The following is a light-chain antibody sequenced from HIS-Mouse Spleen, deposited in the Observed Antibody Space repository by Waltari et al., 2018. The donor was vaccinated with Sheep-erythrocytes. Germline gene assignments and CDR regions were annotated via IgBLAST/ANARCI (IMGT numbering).Light chain of an antibody. Sequence: QSALSHPASVSGSPGQSITISCTGTSLHVGSYNLVSWYQQHPGKAPKLMIYEGSKRPSGVSNRFSDSKSGNTASLTISGLQAEDEADYYCCSYAGSSTDVVVGGGTKLTVL. V-gene: IGLV2-23*01. CDR2: EGS. CDR3: CSYAGSSTDVV. CDR1: SLHVGSYNL. J-gene: IGLJ2*01.